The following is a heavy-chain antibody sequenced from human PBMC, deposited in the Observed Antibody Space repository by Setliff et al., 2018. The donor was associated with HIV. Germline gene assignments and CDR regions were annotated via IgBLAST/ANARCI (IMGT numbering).Heavy chain of an antibody. CDR3: VTVVGDLSCTGGSCFSYFEY. D-gene: IGHD2-15*01. CDR1: GDTVTEPS. V-gene: IGHV1-24*01. J-gene: IGHJ4*02. CDR2: FDPGHGET. Sequence: GASVKVSCKVSGDTVTEPSMHWVRQAPGKGLEWMGGFDPGHGETFYARKFQGRVTMTEDIFTDAAYRELRSLRSEDTAIYYCVTVVGDLSCTGGSCFSYFEYWGQGTLVTVSS.